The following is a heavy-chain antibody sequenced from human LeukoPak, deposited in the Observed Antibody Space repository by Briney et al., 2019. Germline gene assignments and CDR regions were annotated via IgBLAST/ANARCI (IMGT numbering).Heavy chain of an antibody. D-gene: IGHD3-16*02. V-gene: IGHV3-74*01. CDR3: ARGTAGYHSSYFDY. CDR2: INSDGSAT. Sequence: PGGSLRLSCAASGFTFGNPWMHWVRQAPGKGLVWVSRINSDGSATAYADSVKGRFTISRDNAENTLYLQMNSLRAEDTAVYYCARGTAGYHSSYFDYWGQGTLVTVSS. J-gene: IGHJ4*02. CDR1: GFTFGNPW.